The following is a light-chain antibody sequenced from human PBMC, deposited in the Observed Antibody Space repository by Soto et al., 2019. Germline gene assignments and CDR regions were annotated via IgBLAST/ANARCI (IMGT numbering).Light chain of an antibody. Sequence: DIQLTQSPSFLSASLGDRVTITCRASQGIGSYLAWYQQKPGKAPRLLIYAASTLQSGVPSRFSGSGSDTEFTLTISSLQPEDFATYYCQQLNNYTLTFRGGTKVDIX. J-gene: IGKJ4*01. CDR1: QGIGSY. CDR3: QQLNNYTLT. CDR2: AAS. V-gene: IGKV1-9*01.